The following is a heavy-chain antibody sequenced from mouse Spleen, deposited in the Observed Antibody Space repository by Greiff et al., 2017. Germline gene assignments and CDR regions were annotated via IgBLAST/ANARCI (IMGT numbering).Heavy chain of an antibody. CDR2: IWSGGST. J-gene: IGHJ3*01. CDR1: GFSLTSYG. Sequence: QVQLQQSGPGLVQPSQSLSITCTVSGFSLTSYGVHWVRQSPGKGLEWLGVIWSGGSTDYNAAFISRLSISKDNSKSQVFFKMNSLQADDTAIYYCANYGNYAWFAYWGQGTLVTVSA. CDR3: ANYGNYAWFAY. D-gene: IGHD2-1*01. V-gene: IGHV2-2*01.